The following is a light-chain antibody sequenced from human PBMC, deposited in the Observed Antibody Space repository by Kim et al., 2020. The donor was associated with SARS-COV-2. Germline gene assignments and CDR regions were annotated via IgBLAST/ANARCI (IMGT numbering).Light chain of an antibody. Sequence: SSELPQDPAVSVALGQTVRITCQGDSLRSYYATWYQQKPGQAPIVVIYGKNNRPSGIPDRFSGSSSGNTASLTITGTQAGDEADYYCNSRDSNDNGVFGGGTQLTVL. CDR1: SLRSYY. CDR3: NSRDSNDNGV. CDR2: GKN. J-gene: IGLJ2*01. V-gene: IGLV3-19*01.